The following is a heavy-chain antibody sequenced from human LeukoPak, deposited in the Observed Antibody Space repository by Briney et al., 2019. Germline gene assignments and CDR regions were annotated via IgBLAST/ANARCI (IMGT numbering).Heavy chain of an antibody. V-gene: IGHV1-69*13. D-gene: IGHD3-10*01. Sequence: SVKVSCKASGGTFSSYAISWARQAPGQGLEWMGGIIPIFGTANYAQKFQGRVTITADESTSTAYMELSSLRSEDTAVYYCARATSYGSGSSPFDYWGQGTLVTVSS. J-gene: IGHJ4*02. CDR2: IIPIFGTA. CDR1: GGTFSSYA. CDR3: ARATSYGSGSSPFDY.